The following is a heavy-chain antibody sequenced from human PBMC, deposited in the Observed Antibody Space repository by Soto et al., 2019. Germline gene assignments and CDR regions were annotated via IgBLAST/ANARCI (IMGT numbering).Heavy chain of an antibody. Sequence: EVLLLESGGGLVQSGGSLRLTCAASGFTFSTYTMSWVRQAPGEGLEWVSGIIQSGETFYADSVKERFPISRDNSNNMLYLQMHSLSADDTAVYYCAKDRQPDGRWPFDHWGQGNLGTVSS. D-gene: IGHD2-2*01. V-gene: IGHV3-23*01. J-gene: IGHJ4*02. CDR1: GFTFSTYT. CDR2: IIQSGET. CDR3: AKDRQPDGRWPFDH.